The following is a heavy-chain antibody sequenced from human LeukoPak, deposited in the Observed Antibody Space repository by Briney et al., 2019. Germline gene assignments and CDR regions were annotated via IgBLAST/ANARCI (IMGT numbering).Heavy chain of an antibody. V-gene: IGHV4-59*08. Sequence: SETLSLTCTVSGGSISSYYWSWIRRPPGKGLEWIGYIYYSGSTNYNPSLKSRVTISVDTSKNQFSLKLSSVTAADTAVYYCGRHCRTTSCYTGDFWGQGILVTVSS. D-gene: IGHD2-2*02. CDR3: GRHCRTTSCYTGDF. J-gene: IGHJ4*02. CDR1: GGSISSYY. CDR2: IYYSGST.